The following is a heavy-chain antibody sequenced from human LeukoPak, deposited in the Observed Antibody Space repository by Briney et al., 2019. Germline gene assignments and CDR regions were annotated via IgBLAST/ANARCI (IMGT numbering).Heavy chain of an antibody. CDR2: MNPNSGNT. D-gene: IGHD5-18*01. CDR1: GYTFTDYY. CDR3: ARLGYSYGYNWFDP. J-gene: IGHJ5*02. V-gene: IGHV1-8*02. Sequence: ASVKVSCKASGYTFTDYYMHWVRQATGQGLEWMGWMNPNSGNTGYAQKFQGRVTMTRNTSISTTYMELSSLRSEDTAVYYCARLGYSYGYNWFDPWGQGTLVTVSS.